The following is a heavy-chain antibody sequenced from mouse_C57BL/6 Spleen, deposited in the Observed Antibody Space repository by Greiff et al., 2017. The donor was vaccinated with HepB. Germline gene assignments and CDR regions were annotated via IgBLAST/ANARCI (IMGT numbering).Heavy chain of an antibody. V-gene: IGHV1-53*01. J-gene: IGHJ2*01. CDR2: INPSNGGT. Sequence: QVHVKQPGTELVKPGASVKLSCKASGYTFTSYWMHWVKQRPGQGLEWIGNINPSNGGTNYNEKFKSKATRTVDKSSSTAYMQLSSLTSEDSAVYYCARGGPLYYFDYWGQGTTLTVSS. CDR1: GYTFTSYW. CDR3: ARGGPLYYFDY.